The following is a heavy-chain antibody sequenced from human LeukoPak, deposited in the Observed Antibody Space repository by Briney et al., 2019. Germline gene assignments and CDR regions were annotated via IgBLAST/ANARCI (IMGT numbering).Heavy chain of an antibody. CDR3: ARKGLDS. Sequence: ASVKVSFKASGYTFTHYHINWVRQATGQGLEWMGYKNPNSGNSAYAQKFEGRVTINTDASINTAYMELTDLRSEGTDLYYCARKGLDSWGQGTLVTVSS. CDR1: GYTFTHYH. J-gene: IGHJ4*02. CDR2: KNPNSGNS. V-gene: IGHV1-8*01.